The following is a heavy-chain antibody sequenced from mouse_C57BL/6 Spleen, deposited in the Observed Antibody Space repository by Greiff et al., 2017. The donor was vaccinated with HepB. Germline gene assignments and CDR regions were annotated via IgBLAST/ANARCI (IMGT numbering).Heavy chain of an antibody. CDR2: INPNNGGT. CDR3: ARRRGSPYWYFDV. CDR1: GYTFTDYN. V-gene: IGHV1-18*01. D-gene: IGHD1-1*01. J-gene: IGHJ1*03. Sequence: EVQLQQSGPELVKPGASVKIPCKASGYTFTDYNMDWVKQSHGKSLEWIGDINPNNGGTIYNQKFKGKATLTVDKSSSTAYMELRSLTSEDTAVYYCARRRGSPYWYFDVWGTGTTVTVSS.